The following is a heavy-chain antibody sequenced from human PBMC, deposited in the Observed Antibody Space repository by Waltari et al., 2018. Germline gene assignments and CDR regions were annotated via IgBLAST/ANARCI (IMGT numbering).Heavy chain of an antibody. D-gene: IGHD2-8*01. CDR3: ARSNGGLLDD. J-gene: IGHJ4*02. CDR2: FHHSGTT. Sequence: QLQLQESGPGLVKPSETLSLTCTVSGDSISSSSYYWGWIRQPPGKGLGWIGEFHHSGTTYSNPSLKSRLSLSVEESKNQIYLKRTSVTAADTATYYCARSNGGLLDDWGQGTLVTVSS. CDR1: GDSISSSSYY. V-gene: IGHV4-61*05.